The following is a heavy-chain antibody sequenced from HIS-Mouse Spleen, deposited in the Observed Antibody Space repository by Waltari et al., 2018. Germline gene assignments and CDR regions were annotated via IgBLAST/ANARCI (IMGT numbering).Heavy chain of an antibody. J-gene: IGHJ4*02. Sequence: QVQLVESGGGVVQPGRSLRLSCAASGFTFSSYGMHWVRQAPGKGLEWVAVISYDGSNKYYADSVKGRFTISRDNSKNTLYLQMNSLRAEDTAVYYCAKDGRWLQLGFDYWGQGTLVTVSS. D-gene: IGHD5-12*01. CDR3: AKDGRWLQLGFDY. CDR2: ISYDGSNK. CDR1: GFTFSSYG. V-gene: IGHV3-30*18.